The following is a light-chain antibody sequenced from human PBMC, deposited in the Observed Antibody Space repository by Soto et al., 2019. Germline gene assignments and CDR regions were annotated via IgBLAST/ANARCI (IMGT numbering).Light chain of an antibody. CDR2: WAS. CDR3: QQYYSSPFT. Sequence: DIVMTQSPDSLAVSLGERATINCKSSQSVLYSSNNKNYLAWYQQKPGQPPKLLIYWASTRESGVPDRFSGTWSGTDFTLTISSRQAEDVAVYYCQQYYSSPFTFGGGTKVEIK. CDR1: QSVLYSSNNKNY. V-gene: IGKV4-1*01. J-gene: IGKJ4*01.